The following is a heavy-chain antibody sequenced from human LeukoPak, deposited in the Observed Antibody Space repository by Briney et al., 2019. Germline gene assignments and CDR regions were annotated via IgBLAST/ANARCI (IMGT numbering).Heavy chain of an antibody. Sequence: GASVKVSCKASGYTFTGYYMHWVRQAPGQGLEWMGWINPNSGATNYVQEFQGRVTMTRDTSISTAYMELSRLRSDDTAVYYCARGTGTVAAGTWAFDIWGQGTMVTVSS. D-gene: IGHD6-13*01. J-gene: IGHJ3*02. V-gene: IGHV1-2*02. CDR2: INPNSGAT. CDR3: ARGTGTVAAGTWAFDI. CDR1: GYTFTGYY.